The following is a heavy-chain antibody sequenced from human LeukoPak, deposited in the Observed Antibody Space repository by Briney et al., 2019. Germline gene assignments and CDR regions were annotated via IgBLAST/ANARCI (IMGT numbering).Heavy chain of an antibody. J-gene: IGHJ5*02. CDR2: INHSGST. Sequence: SSETLSLTCAVYGGSFSGYYWSWIRQPPGKGLEWIGEINHSGSTNYNPSLKSRVTISVDTSKNQFSLKLSSVTAADTAVYYCARLSLKGDSSSSWGQGTLVTVSS. D-gene: IGHD6-6*01. V-gene: IGHV4-34*01. CDR3: ARLSLKGDSSSS. CDR1: GGSFSGYY.